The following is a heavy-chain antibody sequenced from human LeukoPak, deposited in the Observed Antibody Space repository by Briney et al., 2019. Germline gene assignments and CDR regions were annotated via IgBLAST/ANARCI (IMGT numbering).Heavy chain of an antibody. J-gene: IGHJ4*02. Sequence: SETLSLTCTVSGGSISSSSYYWGWIRQPPGKGLEWIGSIYYSGSTYYNPSLKSRVTISVDMSSNQFSLKLSSVTAADTAVYYCGRDLSAFDSWGRGTLVTVSS. CDR2: IYYSGST. CDR1: GGSISSSSYY. CDR3: GRDLSAFDS. V-gene: IGHV4-39*07. D-gene: IGHD5/OR15-5a*01.